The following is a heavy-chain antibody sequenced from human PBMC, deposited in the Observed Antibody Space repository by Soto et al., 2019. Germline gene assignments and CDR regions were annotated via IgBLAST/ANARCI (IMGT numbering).Heavy chain of an antibody. CDR1: GFTFSSYD. D-gene: IGHD5-18*01. V-gene: IGHV3-53*01. Sequence: GGSLRLSCAASGFTFSSYDMHWVRQAKGKGLEWVSFIYSSGSTYYADSVKGRFTISRDNFKNTLYLQMNSLRAEDTAVYYCARGYSYTQPVFDYWGLGTLVTVSS. CDR2: IYSSGST. J-gene: IGHJ4*02. CDR3: ARGYSYTQPVFDY.